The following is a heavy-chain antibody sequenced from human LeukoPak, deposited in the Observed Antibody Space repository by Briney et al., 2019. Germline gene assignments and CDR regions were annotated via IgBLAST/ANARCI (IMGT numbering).Heavy chain of an antibody. D-gene: IGHD3-3*01. CDR2: ISSSSSYI. V-gene: IGHV3-21*01. J-gene: IGHJ3*02. CDR3: ARGSRFGVVGRDAFDI. Sequence: GGSLRLSCAASGFTFSSYSMNWVRQAPAKGLEWVSSISSSSSYIYYADSVKGRFTISRDNAKNSLYLQMNSLRAEDTAVYYCARGSRFGVVGRDAFDIWGQGTMVTVSS. CDR1: GFTFSSYS.